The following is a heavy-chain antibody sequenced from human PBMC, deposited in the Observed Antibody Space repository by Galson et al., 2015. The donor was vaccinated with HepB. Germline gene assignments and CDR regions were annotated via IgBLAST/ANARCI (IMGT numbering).Heavy chain of an antibody. CDR3: ARAPSGYEPGIYYYGMDV. CDR1: GFTFSSYS. J-gene: IGHJ6*02. Sequence: SLRLSCAASGFTFSSYSMNWVRQAPGKGLEWVSSISSSSSYIYYADSVKGRFTISRDNAKNSLYLQMNSLRAEDTAVYYCARAPSGYEPGIYYYGMDVWGQGTTVTVSS. CDR2: ISSSSSYI. D-gene: IGHD5-12*01. V-gene: IGHV3-21*01.